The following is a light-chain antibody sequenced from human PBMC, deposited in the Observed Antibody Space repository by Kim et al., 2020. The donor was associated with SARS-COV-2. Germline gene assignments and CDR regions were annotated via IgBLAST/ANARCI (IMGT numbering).Light chain of an antibody. CDR2: HKN. CDR1: SSNIGSNG. CDR3: ATWDDSLNGRE. V-gene: IGLV1-44*01. Sequence: GQKDSLSCLRSSSNIGSNGLSWYQQLPGTAPKLLIYHKNQRPSGVPDRFSGYKSGTTAALDISVLQSEDEADYYCATWDDSLNGREFGGGTQLTVL. J-gene: IGLJ3*02.